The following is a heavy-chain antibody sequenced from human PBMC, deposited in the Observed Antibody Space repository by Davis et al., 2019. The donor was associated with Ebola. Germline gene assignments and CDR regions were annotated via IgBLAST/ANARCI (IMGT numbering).Heavy chain of an antibody. CDR2: ISSSSSYI. V-gene: IGHV3-21*01. CDR1: GFTFSSYS. J-gene: IGHJ4*02. CDR3: VAAAGFY. D-gene: IGHD6-13*01. Sequence: GESLKISCAASGFTFSSYSMNWVRQAPGKGLEWVSSISSSSSYIYYADSVKGRFTISRDNSKNTLYLQMNSLRAEDTAVYYCVAAAGFYWGQGTLVTVSS.